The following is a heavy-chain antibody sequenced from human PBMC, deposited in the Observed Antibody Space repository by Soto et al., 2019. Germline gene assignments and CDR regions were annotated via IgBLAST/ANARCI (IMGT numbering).Heavy chain of an antibody. CDR2: IYYSGST. J-gene: IGHJ4*02. D-gene: IGHD3-22*01. CDR1: GGSISSYY. Sequence: SETLSLTCTVSGGSISSYYWSWIRQPPGKRLEWIGNIYYSGSTDYNPSLKSRVTVSVDTSKSHFSLKLTSVTAADTAVYYCARHSSDYYYFDYWGQGSLVTLSS. CDR3: ARHSSDYYYFDY. V-gene: IGHV4-59*01.